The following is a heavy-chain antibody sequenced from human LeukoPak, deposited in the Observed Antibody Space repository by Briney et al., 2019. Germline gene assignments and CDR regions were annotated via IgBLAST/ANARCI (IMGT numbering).Heavy chain of an antibody. CDR3: ARWYCSATSCHYYYYGMDV. Sequence: RGSLPLSCAASGFTFSSYEMNWVRQAPGKGLEWVAFISSRGMGIYYVDSVRGRFTISRDNAKNSLYLQMNSLRAEDTAVYYCARWYCSATSCHYYYYGMDVWGQGTTVSVSS. CDR2: ISSRGMGI. CDR1: GFTFSSYE. D-gene: IGHD2-2*01. J-gene: IGHJ6*02. V-gene: IGHV3-48*03.